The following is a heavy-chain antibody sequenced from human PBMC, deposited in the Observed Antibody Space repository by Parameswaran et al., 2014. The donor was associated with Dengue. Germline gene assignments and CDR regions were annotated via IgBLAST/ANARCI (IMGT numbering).Heavy chain of an antibody. CDR2: INWNGGST. Sequence: RWIRQPPGKGLEWVSGINWNGGSTGYADSVKGRFTISRDNAKNSLYLQMNSLRAEDTALYYCARPRYSTGPFDYWGQGTLVTVSS. J-gene: IGHJ4*02. CDR3: ARPRYSTGPFDY. D-gene: IGHD2-8*02. V-gene: IGHV3-20*03.